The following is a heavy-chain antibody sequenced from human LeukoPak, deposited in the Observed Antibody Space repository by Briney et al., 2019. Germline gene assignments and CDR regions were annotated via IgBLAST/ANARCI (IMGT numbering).Heavy chain of an antibody. D-gene: IGHD4-17*01. CDR3: ARLDGERPDY. CDR1: GGSFSGYY. Sequence: TSETLSLTCAVYGGSFSGYYWSWIRQSPGKGLEWIGSSMYYSGSTYYNPSLKSRVTISVDTSNNQFSLKLTSVTAADTAVYYCARLDGERPDYWGQGTLVTVSS. CDR2: SMYYSGST. J-gene: IGHJ4*02. V-gene: IGHV4-34*01.